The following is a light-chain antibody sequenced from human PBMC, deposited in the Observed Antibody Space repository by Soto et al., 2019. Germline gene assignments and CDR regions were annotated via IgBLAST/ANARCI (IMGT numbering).Light chain of an antibody. CDR3: QQYNSYSHT. V-gene: IGKV1-5*03. CDR1: QSISNW. J-gene: IGKJ2*01. CDR2: KAS. Sequence: DIQMTQSPSTLSASVGDRVTITCRASQSISNWLAWYQQKPGEAPKILIYKASSLETGVPSRFSGSGSGTEFTLTISSLQPDDFATYYCQQYNSYSHTFGQGTKLEIK.